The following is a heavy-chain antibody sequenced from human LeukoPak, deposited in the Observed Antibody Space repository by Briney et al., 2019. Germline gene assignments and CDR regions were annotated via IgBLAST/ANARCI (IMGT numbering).Heavy chain of an antibody. CDR3: ARIPIWFGELLRGGWFDP. CDR1: GYTFTSYG. CDR2: ISAYNGNT. D-gene: IGHD3-10*01. Sequence: VASVKVSCKASGYTFTSYGISWVRQAPGQGLEWMGWISAYNGNTNYAQKLQGRVTMTTDTSTSTAYMELRSLRSDDTAVYYCARIPIWFGELLRGGWFDPWGQGTLVTVSS. V-gene: IGHV1-18*01. J-gene: IGHJ5*02.